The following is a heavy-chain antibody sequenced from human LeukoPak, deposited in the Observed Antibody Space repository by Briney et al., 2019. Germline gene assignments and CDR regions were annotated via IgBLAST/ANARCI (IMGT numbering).Heavy chain of an antibody. CDR3: AKDPNLQTITIFGVVTPTPYYFDY. CDR1: GFTFSDYY. J-gene: IGHJ4*02. D-gene: IGHD3-3*01. V-gene: IGHV3-11*01. CDR2: ISSSGSTI. Sequence: GGSLRLSCAASGFTFSDYYMSWIRQAPGKGLEWVSYISSSGSTIYYADSVKGRFTISRDNAKNSLYLQMNSLRAEDTAVYYCAKDPNLQTITIFGVVTPTPYYFDYWGQGTLVTVSS.